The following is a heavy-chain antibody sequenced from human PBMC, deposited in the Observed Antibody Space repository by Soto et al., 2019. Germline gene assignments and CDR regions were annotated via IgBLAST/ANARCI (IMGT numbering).Heavy chain of an antibody. Sequence: ASVKVSCKASGYTFTSYGISWVRQAPGQGLEWMGWISAYNGNTNYAQKLQGRVTMTTDTSTSTAYMELRSLRSDDTAVYYCARRGTYSSSWYGAFDIWGQGTMVTVSS. CDR3: ARRGTYSSSWYGAFDI. CDR2: ISAYNGNT. D-gene: IGHD6-13*01. J-gene: IGHJ3*02. V-gene: IGHV1-18*01. CDR1: GYTFTSYG.